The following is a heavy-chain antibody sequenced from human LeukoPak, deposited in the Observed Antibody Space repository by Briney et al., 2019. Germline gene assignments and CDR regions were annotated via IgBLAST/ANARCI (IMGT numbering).Heavy chain of an antibody. D-gene: IGHD3-22*01. CDR2: IYSGGST. CDR3: ARVATEYYYDSSGYFD. J-gene: IGHJ4*02. V-gene: IGHV3-53*01. CDR1: GFTVSSNY. Sequence: GGSLRLSCAASGFTVSSNYMSWVRQAPGKGLEWVSVIYSGGSTYYADSVKGRFTISRDNSKNTLYLQMNSLRAEDTAVYYCARVATEYYYDSSGYFDWGQGTLVTVSS.